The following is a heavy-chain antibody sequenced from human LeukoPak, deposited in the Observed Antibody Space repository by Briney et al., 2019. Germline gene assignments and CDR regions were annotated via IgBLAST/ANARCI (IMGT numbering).Heavy chain of an antibody. D-gene: IGHD3-9*01. Sequence: GGSLRLSCAASGFTFSSYAMSWVRQAPGKGLEWVSAISGSGGSTYYADSVKGRFTISRDNSKNTLYLQMNSLRAEDTAVYYCAKGEGDGVFRYFDRPGYFDYWGQGTLVTVSS. V-gene: IGHV3-23*01. J-gene: IGHJ4*02. CDR3: AKGEGDGVFRYFDRPGYFDY. CDR2: ISGSGGST. CDR1: GFTFSSYA.